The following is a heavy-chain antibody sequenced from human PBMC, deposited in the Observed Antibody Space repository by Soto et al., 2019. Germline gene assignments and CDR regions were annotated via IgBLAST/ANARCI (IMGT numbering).Heavy chain of an antibody. CDR2: IYYSGST. Sequence: SETLSLTCTVSGGSISSGDYYWSWIRQPPGKGLEWIGYIYYSGSTYYNPSLKSRVTISVDTSKNQFSLKLSSVTAADTAVYYCARGGGGDYYYGMDVWGQGTTVTV. D-gene: IGHD3-16*01. CDR1: GGSISSGDYY. CDR3: ARGGGGDYYYGMDV. V-gene: IGHV4-30-4*01. J-gene: IGHJ6*02.